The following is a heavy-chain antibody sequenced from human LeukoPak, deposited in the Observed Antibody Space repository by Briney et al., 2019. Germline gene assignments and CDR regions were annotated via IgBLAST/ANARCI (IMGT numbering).Heavy chain of an antibody. V-gene: IGHV4-59*01. Sequence: SETPSLTCTVSGGSISSYYWSWIRQPPGKGLEWIGYIYYSGSTNYNPSLKSRVTISVDTSKNQFSLKLSSVTAADTAVYYCARGGPYFDYWGQGTLVTVSS. CDR2: IYYSGST. CDR3: ARGGPYFDY. D-gene: IGHD2-15*01. CDR1: GGSISSYY. J-gene: IGHJ4*02.